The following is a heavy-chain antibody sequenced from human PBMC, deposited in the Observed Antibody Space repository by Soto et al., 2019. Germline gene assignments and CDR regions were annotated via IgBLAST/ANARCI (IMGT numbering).Heavy chain of an antibody. J-gene: IGHJ6*04. Sequence: SETLSLTCAVYGGSFSGYYWSWIRQPPGKGLEWIGEINHSGSTNYNPSLKSRVTISVDTSKNQFSLKLSSVTAADTAVYYCARGRDVATRFMDVWGKGTTVTVSS. CDR2: INHSGST. CDR1: GGSFSGYY. V-gene: IGHV4-34*01. CDR3: ARGRDVATRFMDV. D-gene: IGHD5-12*01.